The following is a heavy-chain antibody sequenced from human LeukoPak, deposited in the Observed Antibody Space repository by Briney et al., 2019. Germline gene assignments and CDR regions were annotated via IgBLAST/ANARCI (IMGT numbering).Heavy chain of an antibody. CDR3: ARRTPVDFWSGYYTNHFDY. J-gene: IGHJ4*02. D-gene: IGHD3-3*01. Sequence: SETLSLTCTVSGGSISSSSYYWGWLRQPPGKGLEWIGSIYYSGSTYYNPSLKSRVTISVDTSKNQFSLKLSSVTAADTAVYYCARRTPVDFWSGYYTNHFDYWGQGTLVTVSS. V-gene: IGHV4-39*01. CDR2: IYYSGST. CDR1: GGSISSSSYY.